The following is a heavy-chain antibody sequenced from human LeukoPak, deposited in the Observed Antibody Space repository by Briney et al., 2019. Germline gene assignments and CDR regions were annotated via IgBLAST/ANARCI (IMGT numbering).Heavy chain of an antibody. CDR1: GFTFSSYS. J-gene: IGHJ2*01. V-gene: IGHV3-48*04. CDR2: ISSSGSTI. CDR3: ARDLKQWLVQRYCDL. D-gene: IGHD6-19*01. Sequence: GGSLRLSCAASGFTFSSYSMNWVRQAPGKGLEWVSYISSSGSTIYYADSVKGRFIISRDNAKNSLYLQMNSLRAEDTAVYYCARDLKQWLVQRYCDLWGRGTLVTVSS.